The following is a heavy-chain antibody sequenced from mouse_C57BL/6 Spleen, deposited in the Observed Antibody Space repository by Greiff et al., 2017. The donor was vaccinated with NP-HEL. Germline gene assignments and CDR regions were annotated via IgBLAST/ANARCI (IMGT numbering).Heavy chain of an antibody. Sequence: VHVKQSGPELVKPGASVKISCKASGYSFTGYYMHWVKQSSEKSLEWIGEINPSTGGTSYNQKFKGKATLTVDKSSSTAYMQLKSLTSEDSAVYYCARVGTVVAPHYFDYWGQGTTLTVSS. J-gene: IGHJ2*01. D-gene: IGHD1-1*01. CDR3: ARVGTVVAPHYFDY. CDR1: GYSFTGYY. CDR2: INPSTGGT. V-gene: IGHV1-43*01.